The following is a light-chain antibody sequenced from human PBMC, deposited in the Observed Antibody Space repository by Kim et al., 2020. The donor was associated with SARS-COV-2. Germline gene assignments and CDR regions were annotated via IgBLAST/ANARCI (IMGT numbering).Light chain of an antibody. CDR3: QVWDSSSDHPGV. Sequence: PGKTARIHWGENNMGSKSVHWYQQKPGQAPVLVIYYESDRPSGIPERFSGSNSGNTATLTISRVEAGDEADYYCQVWDSSSDHPGVFGGGTQLTVL. J-gene: IGLJ2*01. V-gene: IGLV3-21*04. CDR2: YES. CDR1: NMGSKS.